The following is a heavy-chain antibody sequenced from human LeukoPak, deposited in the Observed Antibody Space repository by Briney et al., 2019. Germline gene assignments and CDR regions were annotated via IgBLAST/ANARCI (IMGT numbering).Heavy chain of an antibody. Sequence: AASVKVSCKASGYTFTSYDINWVRQATGQGLEWMGWMNPNSGNTGYAQKFQGRVTMTRNTSMSTAYMELSSLRSEDTAVYYCAIRTPVDIVATLGERVKKGLDYWGQGTLVTVSS. D-gene: IGHD5-12*01. V-gene: IGHV1-8*01. J-gene: IGHJ4*02. CDR2: MNPNSGNT. CDR1: GYTFTSYD. CDR3: AIRTPVDIVATLGERVKKGLDY.